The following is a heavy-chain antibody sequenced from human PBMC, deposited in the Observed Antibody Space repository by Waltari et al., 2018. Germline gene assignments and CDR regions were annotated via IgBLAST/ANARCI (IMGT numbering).Heavy chain of an antibody. J-gene: IGHJ3*02. V-gene: IGHV4-34*01. CDR2: INHSGST. CDR1: GGSFSGYY. CDR3: ASIRSITIFGVVIQDAFDI. D-gene: IGHD3-3*01. Sequence: QVQLQQWGAGLLKPSETLSLTCAVHGGSFSGYYWSWIRQPPGKGLEWIGEINHSGSTNYNPSLKSRVTISVDTSKNQFSLKLSSVTAADTAVYYCASIRSITIFGVVIQDAFDIWGQGTMVTVSS.